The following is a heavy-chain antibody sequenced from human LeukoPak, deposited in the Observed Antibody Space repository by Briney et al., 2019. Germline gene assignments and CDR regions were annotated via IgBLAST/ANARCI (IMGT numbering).Heavy chain of an antibody. CDR1: GLTVSSKY. V-gene: IGHV3-66*01. CDR2: IYGGGST. J-gene: IGHJ4*02. Sequence: GGSLTLSCAASGLTVSSKYMSWVRQAPGKGLEWVSVIYGGGSTYYADSVKGRFTISRDNSKNTVYLQMNSLRAEDTAVYYCARESSGWLQLFDYWGQGTLVTVSS. CDR3: ARESSGWLQLFDY. D-gene: IGHD5-24*01.